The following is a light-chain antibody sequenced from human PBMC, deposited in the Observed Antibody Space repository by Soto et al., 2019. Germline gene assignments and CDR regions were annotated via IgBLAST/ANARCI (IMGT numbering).Light chain of an antibody. Sequence: SYELTQPPSVSVSPGQTASITCSGDKLGDKYACWYQQKPGQSPVLVIYQDSKRPSGIPERFSGSNSGNTATLTISETQTMDEADYYCQAWDSSTGHVFGTGTQLTVL. CDR3: QAWDSSTGHV. V-gene: IGLV3-1*01. CDR1: KLGDKY. CDR2: QDS. J-gene: IGLJ1*01.